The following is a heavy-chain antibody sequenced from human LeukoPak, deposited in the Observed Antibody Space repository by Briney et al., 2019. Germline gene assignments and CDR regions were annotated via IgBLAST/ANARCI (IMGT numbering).Heavy chain of an antibody. Sequence: SETLSLTCTVSGGSISSYHWSWIRQPPGKGLEWIGYIHYSGSTNYNPSLKSRVTISEDTSKNQFSLKLSSVTAADTAVYYCARLANWVQDDYWGQGALVTVPS. J-gene: IGHJ4*02. CDR3: ARLANWVQDDY. CDR1: GGSISSYH. CDR2: IHYSGST. V-gene: IGHV4-59*08. D-gene: IGHD1-1*01.